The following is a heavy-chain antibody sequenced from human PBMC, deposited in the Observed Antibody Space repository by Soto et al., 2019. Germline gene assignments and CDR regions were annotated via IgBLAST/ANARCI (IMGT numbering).Heavy chain of an antibody. CDR2: IGGSGAGT. CDR1: GFTFSSYA. V-gene: IGHV3-23*01. CDR3: ARGGGIAVAGTHLDY. D-gene: IGHD6-19*01. Sequence: EVQLLESGGGLVQPGGSLRLSCAASGFTFSSYAMSWVRRAPGKGLEWVSGIGGSGAGTNYADSVKGRFTTSRDNSKNTLYLQMSSLRAEDTAVYYCARGGGIAVAGTHLDYWGQGTLVTVSS. J-gene: IGHJ4*02.